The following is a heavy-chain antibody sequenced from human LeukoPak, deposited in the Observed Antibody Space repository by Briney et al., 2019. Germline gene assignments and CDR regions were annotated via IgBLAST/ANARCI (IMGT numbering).Heavy chain of an antibody. V-gene: IGHV3-23*01. CDR2: ISGSGADT. J-gene: IGHJ4*02. CDR1: GFTFSSYA. CDR3: AKDTTTHTVTTHYFDY. Sequence: PGGSLRLSCAGSGFTFSSYAMSWVRQAPGKGLEWVSAISGSGADTYYADSVKGRFTISRGNSKNTLFLQMNSLRAEDSAVYYCAKDTTTHTVTTHYFDYWGQGSLVTVSS. D-gene: IGHD4-17*01.